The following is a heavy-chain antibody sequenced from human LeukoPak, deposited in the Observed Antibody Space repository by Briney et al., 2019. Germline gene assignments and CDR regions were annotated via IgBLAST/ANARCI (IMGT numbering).Heavy chain of an antibody. CDR2: IKQDGSEK. CDR3: ARTPEALYYYDSRSGFDY. Sequence: GGSLRLSCAASGFTFSSYWMSWVRQAPGKGLEWVANIKQDGSEKYYVDSVKGRFTISRDNAKNSLYLQMNSLRAEDTAVYYCARTPEALYYYDSRSGFDYWGQGTLVTVSS. J-gene: IGHJ4*02. D-gene: IGHD3-22*01. V-gene: IGHV3-7*01. CDR1: GFTFSSYW.